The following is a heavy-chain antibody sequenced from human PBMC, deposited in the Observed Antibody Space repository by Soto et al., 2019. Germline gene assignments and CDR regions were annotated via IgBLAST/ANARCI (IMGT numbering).Heavy chain of an antibody. CDR2: TNPDGSEK. CDR1: GFTFSGYW. D-gene: IGHD2-2*01. CDR3: ARDRTRLLY. J-gene: IGHJ4*02. Sequence: EVQLVESGGGLVQPGGSLRLSCAASGFTFSGYWISWVRQAPGKGLEWVANTNPDGSEKYYVGFVKGRFTISRDNTKNSLYLQMNSLRAEDTAVYYCARDRTRLLYWGRGTLVTVSS. V-gene: IGHV3-7*05.